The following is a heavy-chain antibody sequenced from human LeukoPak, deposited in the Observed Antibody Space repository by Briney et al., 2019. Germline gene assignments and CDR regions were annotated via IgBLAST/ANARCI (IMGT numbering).Heavy chain of an antibody. J-gene: IGHJ4*02. CDR2: ISSGSGTI. D-gene: IGHD2-8*02. CDR3: ARDIVSGGFGKFDC. V-gene: IGHV3-48*02. Sequence: PGGSLRLSCAASGFTFSVYSMNWVRRAPGKGLEWVSYISSGSGTIYYADSVKGRFTISRDNAKNSLYLQMNSLRDEDTAVYYCARDIVSGGFGKFDCWGQGTLVSVSS. CDR1: GFTFSVYS.